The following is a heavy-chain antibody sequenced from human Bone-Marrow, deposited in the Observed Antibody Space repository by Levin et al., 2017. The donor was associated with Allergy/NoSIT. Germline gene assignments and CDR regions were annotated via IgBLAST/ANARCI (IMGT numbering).Heavy chain of an antibody. CDR3: ARDSSSWFFDY. CDR1: GGSISSSNW. V-gene: IGHV4-4*02. D-gene: IGHD6-13*01. Sequence: PGGSLRLSCAVSGGSISSSNWWSWVRQPPGKGLEWIGEIYHSGSTNYNPSLKSRVTISVDKSKNQFSLKLSSVTAADTAVYYCARDSSSWFFDYWGQGTLVTVSS. CDR2: IYHSGST. J-gene: IGHJ4*02.